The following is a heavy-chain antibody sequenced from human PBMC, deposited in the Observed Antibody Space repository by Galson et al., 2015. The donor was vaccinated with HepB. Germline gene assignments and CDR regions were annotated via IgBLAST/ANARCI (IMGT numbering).Heavy chain of an antibody. J-gene: IGHJ6*02. CDR3: ARFLYGIYYYYGMDV. CDR1: GGTFSSYA. CDR2: IIPILGIA. Sequence: SVKVSCKASGGTFSSYAISWVRQAPGQGLEWMGRIIPILGIANYAQKFQGRVTITADKSTSTAYMELSSLRSEDTAVYYCARFLYGIYYYYGMDVWGQGTTVTVSS. D-gene: IGHD4-17*01. V-gene: IGHV1-69*04.